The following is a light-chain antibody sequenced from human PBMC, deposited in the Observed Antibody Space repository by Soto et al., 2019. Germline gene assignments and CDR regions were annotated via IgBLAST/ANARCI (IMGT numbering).Light chain of an antibody. CDR3: QQRSNWLT. CDR2: DAS. V-gene: IGKV3-11*01. J-gene: IGKJ4*01. Sequence: ETVMTQSPATLSVSPGERATFSCRASQSVNNNLAWYQQKPGQAPRLLIYDASNRATGIPARFSGSGSGTVFTLTISSLEPEDFAVYYCQQRSNWLTFGGGTKVDIK. CDR1: QSVNNN.